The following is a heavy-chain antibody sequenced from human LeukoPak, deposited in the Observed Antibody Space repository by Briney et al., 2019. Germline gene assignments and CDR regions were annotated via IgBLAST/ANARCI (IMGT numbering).Heavy chain of an antibody. V-gene: IGHV4-59*11. Sequence: SETLSLTCSVSGGSISGHYWTWIRQPPGKGLEWIGQIHYTGKPDYNPSLKSRITISVDTSKNQVSLQVSSVTAADSAIYYCAKFGVDYDMDVWGHGTTVTVFS. CDR2: IHYTGKP. CDR3: AKFGVDYDMDV. J-gene: IGHJ6*02. CDR1: GGSISGHY. D-gene: IGHD3-16*01.